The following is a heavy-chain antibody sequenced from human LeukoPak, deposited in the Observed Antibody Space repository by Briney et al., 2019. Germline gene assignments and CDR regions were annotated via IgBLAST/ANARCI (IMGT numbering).Heavy chain of an antibody. D-gene: IGHD6-6*01. CDR2: IYPADSET. J-gene: IGHJ5*02. Sequence: GESLKIFCKGSGYSFTSYWIGWVRQTPGKGLEWMGIIYPADSETRYSPSFQGQVTISVDKSISTAYLQWSSLKASDTAMYYCARHGNRGARQNWFDPWGQGTLVTVSS. CDR3: ARHGNRGARQNWFDP. V-gene: IGHV5-51*01. CDR1: GYSFTSYW.